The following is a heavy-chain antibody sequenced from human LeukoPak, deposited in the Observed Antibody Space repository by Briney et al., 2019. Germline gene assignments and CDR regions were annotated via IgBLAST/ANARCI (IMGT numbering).Heavy chain of an antibody. CDR1: GGSISGSHYY. V-gene: IGHV4-39*01. D-gene: IGHD2-21*01. J-gene: IGHJ5*02. Sequence: SETLSLTCSVSGGSISGSHYYWAWIRQPPGKGLEWIGSIYYSGTTYYNPSLKSRVTISVDTSKNQFSLKLSSVTAADTAVYYSVRHPVGDPRSWFDPWGQGTLATVSS. CDR3: VRHPVGDPRSWFDP. CDR2: IYYSGTT.